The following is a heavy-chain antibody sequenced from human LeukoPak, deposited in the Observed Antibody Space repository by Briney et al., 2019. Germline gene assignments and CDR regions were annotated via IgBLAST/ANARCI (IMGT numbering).Heavy chain of an antibody. V-gene: IGHV3-48*02. J-gene: IGHJ4*02. D-gene: IGHD3-22*01. CDR3: ARGDSSGYGPDY. CDR1: GFTFSTYN. Sequence: PGGSLRLSCAASGFTFSTYNMNWVRQAPGKGLEWVSYISSSSSTIYYSDSVKSRFTISRDNAKNSLYLQMNSLRDEDTAVYYCARGDSSGYGPDYWGQETLVTVSS. CDR2: ISSSSSTI.